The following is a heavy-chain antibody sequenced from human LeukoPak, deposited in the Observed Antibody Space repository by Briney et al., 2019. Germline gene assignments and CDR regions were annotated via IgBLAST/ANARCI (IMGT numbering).Heavy chain of an antibody. CDR2: IYYSGST. J-gene: IGHJ4*02. V-gene: IGHV4-39*07. Sequence: SETLSLTCTVSGGSISSSSYYWGWIRQPPGKGLEWIGSIYYSGSTYYNPSLKSRVTISVDTSKNQFSLKLSSVTAADTAVYYCARDRSSSGRFDYWDQGTLVTVSS. CDR3: ARDRSSSGRFDY. CDR1: GGSISSSSYY. D-gene: IGHD6-6*01.